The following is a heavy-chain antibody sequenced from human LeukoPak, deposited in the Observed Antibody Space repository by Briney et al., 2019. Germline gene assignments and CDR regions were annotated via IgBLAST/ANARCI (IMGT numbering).Heavy chain of an antibody. J-gene: IGHJ4*02. CDR3: AREGNLINASDY. Sequence: SETLSLTCAVYGGSFSGYYWSWIRQPPGKGLEWIGEINHSGSTNYNPSLKSRVTISVDTSKDQFSLKLSSVTAADTAVYYCAREGNLINASDYWGQGTLVTVSS. V-gene: IGHV4-34*01. CDR1: GGSFSGYY. D-gene: IGHD2-8*01. CDR2: INHSGST.